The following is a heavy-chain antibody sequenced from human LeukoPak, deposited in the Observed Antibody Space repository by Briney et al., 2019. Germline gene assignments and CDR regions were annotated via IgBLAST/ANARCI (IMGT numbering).Heavy chain of an antibody. V-gene: IGHV3-21*01. D-gene: IGHD6-13*01. J-gene: IGHJ4*02. CDR3: ARGSWQQLVLWGVGYYFDY. CDR2: ISSSSSYI. Sequence: GRSLRLSCAPSGFPFSHYSMNWVRQAPGKGLECVSSISSSSSYIYYADSVKGRFAISRDNAKNSLYLQMNRLRAEDTAVYYCARGSWQQLVLWGVGYYFDYWGQGTLVTVSS. CDR1: GFPFSHYS.